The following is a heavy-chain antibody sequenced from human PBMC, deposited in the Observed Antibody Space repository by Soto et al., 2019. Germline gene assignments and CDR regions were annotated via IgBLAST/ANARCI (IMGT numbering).Heavy chain of an antibody. D-gene: IGHD6-13*01. CDR3: ARFLWTPIAAAGTGRWFDP. J-gene: IGHJ5*02. Sequence: SETLSLTCTVSGGSISSYYWSWIRQPPGKGLEWIGYIYYSGSTNYNPSLKSRVTISVDTSKNQFSLKLSSVTAADTAVYYCARFLWTPIAAAGTGRWFDPWGQGTLVTVSS. CDR2: IYYSGST. CDR1: GGSISSYY. V-gene: IGHV4-59*08.